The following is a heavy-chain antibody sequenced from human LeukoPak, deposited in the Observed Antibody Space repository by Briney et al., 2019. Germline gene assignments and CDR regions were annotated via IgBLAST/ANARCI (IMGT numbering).Heavy chain of an antibody. V-gene: IGHV4-38-2*02. CDR3: ARHPRWLQSFDY. CDR2: INHSGST. Sequence: SETLSLTCTVSGYSISSGYYWGWIRQPPGKGLEWIGSINHSGSTNYNPSLKSRVTISVDTSKNQFSLKLSSVTAADTAVYYCARHPRWLQSFDYWGQGTLVTVSS. CDR1: GYSISSGYY. J-gene: IGHJ4*02. D-gene: IGHD5-24*01.